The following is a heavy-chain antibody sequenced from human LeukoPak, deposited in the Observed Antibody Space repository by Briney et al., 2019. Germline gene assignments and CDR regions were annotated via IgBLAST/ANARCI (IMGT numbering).Heavy chain of an antibody. CDR2: ISAYNGNT. D-gene: IGHD3-10*01. CDR1: GYTFTSYG. CDR3: ARDRGGLLLWFGELKSVNYYYYGMDV. J-gene: IGHJ6*02. V-gene: IGHV1-18*01. Sequence: ASVKVSCKASGYTFTSYGISWVRQAPGQGLEWMGWISAYNGNTNYAQKLQGRVTMTTDTSTSTAYMELRSLRSDDTAVYYCARDRGGLLLWFGELKSVNYYYYGMDVWGQGTTVTVSS.